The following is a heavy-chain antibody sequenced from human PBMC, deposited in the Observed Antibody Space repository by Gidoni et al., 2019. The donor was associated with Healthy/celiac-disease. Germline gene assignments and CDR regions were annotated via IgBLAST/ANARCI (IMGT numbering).Heavy chain of an antibody. D-gene: IGHD3-9*01. CDR2: IYHSGST. CDR3: ARDPLTGYFDY. J-gene: IGHJ4*02. V-gene: IGHV4-38-2*02. Sequence: QVKLQESGPGLVKPSETLSFPCTVSDYSISSGYYWGWIRQPPGKGLEWIGGIYHSGSTYYNPSLKSRVTISVDTSKNQFSLKLSSVTASDTAVYYCARDPLTGYFDYWGQGTLVTVSS. CDR1: DYSISSGYY.